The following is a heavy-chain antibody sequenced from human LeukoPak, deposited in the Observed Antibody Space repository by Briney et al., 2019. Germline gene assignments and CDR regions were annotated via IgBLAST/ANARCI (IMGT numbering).Heavy chain of an antibody. Sequence: ASVKVSCKASGYTFTSYDINWVRQAPGQGLEWMGWINPNTGGTNHAQKFQGRVTMTRDTSISTAYMELSGLRSDDTAVYYCARADRVDVLTYYYFFDHWGQGTLVTVSS. CDR1: GYTFTSYD. J-gene: IGHJ4*02. D-gene: IGHD3-9*01. CDR3: ARADRVDVLTYYYFFDH. V-gene: IGHV1-2*02. CDR2: INPNTGGT.